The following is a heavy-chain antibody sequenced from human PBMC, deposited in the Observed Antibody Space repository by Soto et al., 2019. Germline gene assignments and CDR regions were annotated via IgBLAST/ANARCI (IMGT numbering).Heavy chain of an antibody. Sequence: ASVKVSCKASGYTFTSYAMHWVRQAPGQRLEWMGWINAGNGNTKYSQKFQGRVTITRDTSATTAYMELTSLTSEDTAVYYCARGPSCGCFGYWGQGTLVTVS. D-gene: IGHD5-12*01. CDR3: ARGPSCGCFGY. CDR2: INAGNGNT. V-gene: IGHV1-3*01. J-gene: IGHJ4*02. CDR1: GYTFTSYA.